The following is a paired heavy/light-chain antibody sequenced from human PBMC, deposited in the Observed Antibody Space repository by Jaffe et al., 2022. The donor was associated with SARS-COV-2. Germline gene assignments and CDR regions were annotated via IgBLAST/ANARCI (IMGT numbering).Heavy chain of an antibody. CDR1: GFTFSSYA. J-gene: IGHJ4*02. D-gene: IGHD2-15*01. V-gene: IGHV3-23*04. Sequence: EVQLVESGGGLVQPGGSLRLSCAASGFTFSSYAMSWIRQTPGKGLEWVSAISGSAGSTYYADSVKGRFTISRDNSENTLYLQMNSLRAEDTALYYCAKSAGNSCYSPVDYWGQGTLVTVSS. CDR3: AKSAGNSCYSPVDY. CDR2: ISGSAGST.
Light chain of an antibody. J-gene: IGKJ3*01. CDR1: QTVLYSSNNKNY. CDR2: WAS. Sequence: DIVMTQSPDSLAVSLGERATINCKSSQTVLYSSNNKNYLAWFQQKPGQPPKLLIYWASTRESGVPDRFSGSGSGTDFTLTISSLQAEDVAVYYCQQHYSTPFTFGPGTKVDIK. V-gene: IGKV4-1*01. CDR3: QQHYSTPFT.